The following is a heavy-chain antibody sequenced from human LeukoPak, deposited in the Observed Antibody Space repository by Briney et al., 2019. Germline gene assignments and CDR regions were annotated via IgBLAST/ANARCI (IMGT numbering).Heavy chain of an antibody. CDR2: IYFNGDK. CDR3: SHRRASYDFHGLDV. V-gene: IGHV2-5*01. J-gene: IGHJ6*02. CDR1: GFSLTTNGVG. Sequence: SGPTLVKPTQTLTLTCTFSGFSLTTNGVGVSWIRQPPGKALQWLSVIYFNGDKRYSPSLNGRLTITKDTSTNQVVLTMTNMDPVDTATYYCSHRRASYDFHGLDVWGPGTTVTVSS.